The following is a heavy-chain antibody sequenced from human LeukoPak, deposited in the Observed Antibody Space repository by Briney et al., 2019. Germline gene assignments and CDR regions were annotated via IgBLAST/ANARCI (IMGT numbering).Heavy chain of an antibody. CDR2: IYYTGST. J-gene: IGHJ4*02. Sequence: PSETLSLTCTVSGGSISSDSYYWSWIRQPPGKGLEWIGYIYYTGSTDYNPSLKSRVVISVDTSKNQFSLKLSSVTAADTAVYYCARGSKAAPGTFDYWGQGTLVTVSS. D-gene: IGHD6-13*01. CDR3: ARGSKAAPGTFDY. CDR1: GGSISSDSYY. V-gene: IGHV4-61*01.